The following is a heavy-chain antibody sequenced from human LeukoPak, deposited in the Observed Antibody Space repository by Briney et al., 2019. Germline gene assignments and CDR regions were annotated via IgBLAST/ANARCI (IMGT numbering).Heavy chain of an antibody. CDR3: ARGRAVAGPFDY. J-gene: IGHJ4*02. D-gene: IGHD6-19*01. CDR2: TSSNGGSV. Sequence: PGRSLRLSCAASGFSFDDYAMHWVRQAPGKGLEWVSYTSSNGGSVGYADSVKGRFTISRDSAKNSLYLQMNSLRTEDTAFYYCARGRAVAGPFDYWGQGTLVTVSS. V-gene: IGHV3-9*01. CDR1: GFSFDDYA.